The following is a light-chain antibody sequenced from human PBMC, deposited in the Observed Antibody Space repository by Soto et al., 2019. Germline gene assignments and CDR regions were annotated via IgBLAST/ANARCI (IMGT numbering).Light chain of an antibody. CDR1: QSVSSS. CDR2: DAS. V-gene: IGKV3-11*01. Sequence: EIVLTQSPATLSLSPGERVTLSCRASQSVSSSLAWYQQKPGQAPSLLIYDASNRATGIPARFSGSGSGTDVPLTISSLEPEDFAIYYCQPRSNSITFGQGTRLEIK. J-gene: IGKJ5*01. CDR3: QPRSNSIT.